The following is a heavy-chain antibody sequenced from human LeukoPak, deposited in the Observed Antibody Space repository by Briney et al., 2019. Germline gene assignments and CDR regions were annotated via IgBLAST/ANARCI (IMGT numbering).Heavy chain of an antibody. CDR1: GFTFSSYG. D-gene: IGHD3-22*01. CDR2: IWYDGSNK. Sequence: GGSLRLSCAASGFTFSSYGMHWVRQAPGKGLEWVAVIWYDGSNKYYAESVKGRFTISRDNSKNTLYLQMNSLRAEDTAVYYRAKGGTEYYYDSSGYYTEAFDYWGQGTLVTVSS. V-gene: IGHV3-33*06. J-gene: IGHJ4*02. CDR3: AKGGTEYYYDSSGYYTEAFDY.